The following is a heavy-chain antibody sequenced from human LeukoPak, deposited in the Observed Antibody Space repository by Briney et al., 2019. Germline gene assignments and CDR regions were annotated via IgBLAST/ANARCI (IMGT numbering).Heavy chain of an antibody. V-gene: IGHV1-58*02. CDR2: IVVGSGNT. J-gene: IGHJ3*02. CDR1: GFTFTSSA. Sequence: SVKLSCKASGFTFTSSAMQWVRQARGQRHEWIGWIVVGSGNTNYAQKFQERVTITRDMSTSTAYMELSSLRSEDTAVYYCAADLTWFGELLYEGAFDIWGQGTMVTVSS. CDR3: AADLTWFGELLYEGAFDI. D-gene: IGHD3-10*01.